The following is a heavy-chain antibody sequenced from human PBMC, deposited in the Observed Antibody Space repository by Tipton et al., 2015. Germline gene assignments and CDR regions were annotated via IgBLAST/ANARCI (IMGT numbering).Heavy chain of an antibody. V-gene: IGHV1-18*01. CDR1: GGTFSSYA. CDR3: ARDSRDRRTGMDV. J-gene: IGHJ6*02. CDR2: VSAYNGNT. D-gene: IGHD3-22*01. Sequence: QSGAEVKRPGSSVKVSCKASGGTFSSYAISWVRQAPGQGLEWMGWVSAYNGNTIYAQSLQGRVTMTTDSSTSTAYMELTSLRSDDTAVYYCARDSRDRRTGMDVWGQGTTVTVSS.